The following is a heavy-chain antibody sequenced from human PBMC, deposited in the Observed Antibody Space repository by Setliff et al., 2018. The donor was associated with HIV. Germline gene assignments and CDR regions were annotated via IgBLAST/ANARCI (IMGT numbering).Heavy chain of an antibody. CDR1: GGSMNSHY. J-gene: IGHJ4*02. V-gene: IGHV4-59*11. Sequence: SETLSLTCTVSGGSMNSHYWSWIRQSPGRGLEWIGYIYYSGSTNYNASLKSRVTISADTSKNQFSLKLSSVTAADTAVYYCARVPRQLLKGAAAYFDYWGQGILVTVSS. CDR3: ARVPRQLLKGAAAYFDY. D-gene: IGHD5-18*01. CDR2: IYYSGST.